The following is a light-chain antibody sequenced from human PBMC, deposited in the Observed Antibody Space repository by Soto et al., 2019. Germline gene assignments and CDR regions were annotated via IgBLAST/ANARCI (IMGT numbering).Light chain of an antibody. J-gene: IGKJ1*01. CDR2: DAS. V-gene: IGKV3-11*01. CDR3: QQSLNPKT. CDR1: QSVRSY. Sequence: EIVLTQSPATLSLSPGERATLSCGASQSVRSYLAWYQQKPGQAPRLLIYDASTRATGIPARFSGSGSGTDFPLTISSLEPEDFAVYYCQQSLNPKTFGQGTKVDI.